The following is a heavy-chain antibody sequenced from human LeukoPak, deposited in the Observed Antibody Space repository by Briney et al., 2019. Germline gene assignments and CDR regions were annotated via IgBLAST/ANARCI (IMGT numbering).Heavy chain of an antibody. CDR1: GFTFSSYS. CDR2: VSSSSSYI. J-gene: IGHJ4*02. CDR3: ARDPSYYYDSSGEN. V-gene: IGHV3-21*01. Sequence: GGSLRLSCAASGFTFSSYSMNWVRQAPGKGLEWVSSVSSSSSYIYYADSVKGRFTISRDNAKNSLYLQMNSLRAEDTAVYYCARDPSYYYDSSGENWGQGTLVTVSS. D-gene: IGHD3-22*01.